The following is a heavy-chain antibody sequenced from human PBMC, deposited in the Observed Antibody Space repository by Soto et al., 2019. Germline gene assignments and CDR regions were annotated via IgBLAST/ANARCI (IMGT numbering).Heavy chain of an antibody. J-gene: IGHJ5*02. Sequence: SGPTLVNPTETLTLTCTVSGFSLSNARMGVSWIRQSPGKAPEWLAHIFSSDAVSYSTSLKRRLTISKDTSRSQVVLSMTNMDPVDTATYYCARIPLTYSDSESCYAYWFDPWGQ. CDR3: ARIPLTYSDSESCYAYWFDP. V-gene: IGHV2-26*01. CDR1: GFSLSNARMG. D-gene: IGHD3-10*01. CDR2: IFSSDAV.